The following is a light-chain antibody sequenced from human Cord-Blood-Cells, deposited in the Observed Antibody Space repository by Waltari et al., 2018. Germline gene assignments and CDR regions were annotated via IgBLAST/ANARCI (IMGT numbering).Light chain of an antibody. CDR1: QDISNY. CDR2: DAS. CDR3: QQYDNLPIT. J-gene: IGKJ5*01. V-gene: IGKV1-33*01. Sequence: DIQIPQSPSSRSASVGARVTITCQSSQDISNYLNWYQQKPGKAPKLLIYDASNLETGVPSRVSGSGSGTDFTVTISRLQPEDIATYDCQQYDNLPITFGQGTRLEIK.